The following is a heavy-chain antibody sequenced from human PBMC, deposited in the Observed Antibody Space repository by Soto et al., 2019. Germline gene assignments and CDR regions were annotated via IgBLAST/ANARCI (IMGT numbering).Heavy chain of an antibody. CDR3: AKGDYDFLSGYYWHYYYGMDV. Sequence: EVQLLESGGGLVQPGGSLRLSCAASGFTFSSYAMSWVRQAPGKGLEWVSAISGSGGSTYYADSVKGRFTISRDNSKNMLYLQMNSLRAEDTAVYYCAKGDYDFLSGYYWHYYYGMDVWGQGPTVTVSS. CDR1: GFTFSSYA. V-gene: IGHV3-23*01. D-gene: IGHD3-3*01. CDR2: ISGSGGST. J-gene: IGHJ6*02.